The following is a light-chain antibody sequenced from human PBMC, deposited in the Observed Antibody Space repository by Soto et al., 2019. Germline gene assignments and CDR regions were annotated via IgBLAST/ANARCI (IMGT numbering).Light chain of an antibody. J-gene: IGLJ2*01. CDR3: SSYAGSNTLVV. CDR2: EVS. V-gene: IGLV2-8*01. Sequence: QSALTQPPSASGSPGQSVTISCTGTSSDVGGYNYVSWYQQHPGKAPKLMIYEVSKRPSGVPDRFSGSKSGNTASLTVSGLQAEDEADCYCSSYAGSNTLVVFGGGTQRTVL. CDR1: SSDVGGYNY.